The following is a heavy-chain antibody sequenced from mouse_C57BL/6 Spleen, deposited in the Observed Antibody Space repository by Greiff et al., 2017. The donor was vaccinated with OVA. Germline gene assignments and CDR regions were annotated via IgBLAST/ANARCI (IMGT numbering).Heavy chain of an antibody. D-gene: IGHD2-3*01. Sequence: QVQLQQPGAELVRPGTSVKLSCKASGYTFTSYCMHWVKQRPGQGLEWIGVIDPSDGYTNYTPKFKGKATLTVDTSSSTAYMQLSSLTSEDSADYDCERRWDYWGQGTTLTVSS. CDR2: IDPSDGYT. CDR1: GYTFTSYC. CDR3: ERRWDY. J-gene: IGHJ2*01. V-gene: IGHV1-59*01.